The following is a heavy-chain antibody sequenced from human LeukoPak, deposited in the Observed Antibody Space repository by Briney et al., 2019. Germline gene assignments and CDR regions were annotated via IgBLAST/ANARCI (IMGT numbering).Heavy chain of an antibody. CDR2: ISSSRITI. J-gene: IGHJ4*02. CDR3: ARDYYGDYYFDH. Sequence: GGSLRLSCAASGFTFSSYNMNWVRQAPGKGLEWVSYISSSRITIYYADSVKGRFTISRDNAKNSLYLQMNSLRDEDTAVYYCARDYYGDYYFDHWGQGTLVPVSS. CDR1: GFTFSSYN. V-gene: IGHV3-48*02. D-gene: IGHD4-17*01.